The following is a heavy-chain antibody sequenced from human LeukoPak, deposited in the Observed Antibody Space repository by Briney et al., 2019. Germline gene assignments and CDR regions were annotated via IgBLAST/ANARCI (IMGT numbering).Heavy chain of an antibody. CDR1: GYTFTSYY. CDR2: INPSGGST. Sequence: ASVKVSCKASGYTFTSYYMHWVRQAPGQGLEWMGIINPSGGSTSYAQKFQGRVTMTRDTSTSTVYMELSSLRSEDTAVYHCARDPGVGIAAAGGFDYWGQGTLVTVSS. V-gene: IGHV1-46*01. CDR3: ARDPGVGIAAAGGFDY. D-gene: IGHD6-13*01. J-gene: IGHJ4*02.